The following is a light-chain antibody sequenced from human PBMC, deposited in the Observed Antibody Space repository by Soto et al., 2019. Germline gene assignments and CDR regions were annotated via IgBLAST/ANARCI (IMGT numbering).Light chain of an antibody. Sequence: DIQMTQSPSSLSASVGDRVTITCRASQDIRNDLGWYQQKPGKAPERLMYAVSTLGSGVPSRFSGSGSGTELTLTINGLQPEDFATYYCLQHNSSPRTFGQGTKVEIK. J-gene: IGKJ1*01. CDR2: AVS. V-gene: IGKV1-17*01. CDR3: LQHNSSPRT. CDR1: QDIRND.